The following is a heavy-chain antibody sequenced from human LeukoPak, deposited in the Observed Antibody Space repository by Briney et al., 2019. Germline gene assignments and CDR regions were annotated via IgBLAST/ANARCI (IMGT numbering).Heavy chain of an antibody. J-gene: IGHJ5*02. CDR2: INHSEST. CDR3: ARGYQLLWGGWFDP. CDR1: GGSFGGYY. Sequence: SETLSLTCAVYGGSFGGYYWSWIRQPPGKGLEWIGEINHSESTNYNPSLKSRVTISVDTSKNQFSLKLSSVIAADTAVYYCARGYQLLWGGWFDPWGQGTLVTVSS. D-gene: IGHD2-2*01. V-gene: IGHV4-34*01.